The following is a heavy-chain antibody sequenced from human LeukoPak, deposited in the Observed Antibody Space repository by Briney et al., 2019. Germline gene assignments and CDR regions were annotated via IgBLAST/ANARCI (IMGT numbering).Heavy chain of an antibody. Sequence: AGGSLRLSCAASGFTFSSYAMSWVRQAPGKGLEWVSAISGSGGSTYYADSGKGRFHISRDNSKNTLYLQMNSLRAEDTAVYYCARLAVTSDVAYWGQGTLVTVSS. J-gene: IGHJ4*02. D-gene: IGHD4-17*01. V-gene: IGHV3-23*01. CDR3: ARLAVTSDVAY. CDR2: ISGSGGST. CDR1: GFTFSSYA.